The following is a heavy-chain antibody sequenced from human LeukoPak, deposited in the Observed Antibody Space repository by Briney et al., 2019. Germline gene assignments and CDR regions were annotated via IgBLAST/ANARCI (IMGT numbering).Heavy chain of an antibody. J-gene: IGHJ6*03. Sequence: GASVKVSCKASGYTFTGYYMHWVRQAPGQGLEWMGWFNPDSGGTNYAQKFQGRVTMTRDTSISTAYMELSRLRSDDTAVYYCARLGATTVTRHIASYYYYYMDVWGKGTTVTISS. D-gene: IGHD4-17*01. CDR3: ARLGATTVTRHIASYYYYYMDV. CDR1: GYTFTGYY. CDR2: FNPDSGGT. V-gene: IGHV1-2*02.